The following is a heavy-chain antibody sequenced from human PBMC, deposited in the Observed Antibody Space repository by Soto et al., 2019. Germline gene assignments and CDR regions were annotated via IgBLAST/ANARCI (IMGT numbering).Heavy chain of an antibody. CDR2: TKEDGSDE. CDR1: GFSVSHYW. D-gene: IGHD2-15*01. CDR3: YSSGGY. J-gene: IGHJ4*02. Sequence: EVQLVESGGGLVQPGGSLRLSCAVSGFSVSHYWMSWVRQAPGKGLEWVANTKEDGSDEYYVDSVEGRFTISRDNAKNSLYLQMNSLRAEDAAVYYCYSSGGYWGQGTLVTVSS. V-gene: IGHV3-7*01.